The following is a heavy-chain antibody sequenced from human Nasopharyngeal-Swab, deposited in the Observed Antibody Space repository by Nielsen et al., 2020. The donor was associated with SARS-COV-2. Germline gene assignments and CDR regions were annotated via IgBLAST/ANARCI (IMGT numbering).Heavy chain of an antibody. D-gene: IGHD3-9*01. CDR2: IYYSGST. CDR1: GGSISSSSYY. V-gene: IGHV4-39*01. CDR3: ARLGSYDILTGFPRRDNWFDP. J-gene: IGHJ5*02. Sequence: SETLSLTCTVSGGSISSSSYYWGWIRQPPGKGLEWIGSIYYSGSTYYNPSLKSRVTISVDTSKNQFSLKLSSVTAADTAVYYCARLGSYDILTGFPRRDNWFDPWGQGTLVTVSS.